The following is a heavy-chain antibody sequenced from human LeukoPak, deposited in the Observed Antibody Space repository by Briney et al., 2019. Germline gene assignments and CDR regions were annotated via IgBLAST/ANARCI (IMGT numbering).Heavy chain of an antibody. CDR2: IYYSGST. CDR1: GGSISSGDYY. V-gene: IGHV4-30-4*08. CDR3: ARDQRRSGWYYFDY. D-gene: IGHD6-19*01. Sequence: SQTLSLTCTVSGGSISSGDYYWSWIRQPPGKGLEWIGYIYYSGSTYYNPSLKSRVTISVDTSKNQFSLKLSSVTAADTAVYYCARDQRRSGWYYFDYWGQGTLVTVSS. J-gene: IGHJ4*02.